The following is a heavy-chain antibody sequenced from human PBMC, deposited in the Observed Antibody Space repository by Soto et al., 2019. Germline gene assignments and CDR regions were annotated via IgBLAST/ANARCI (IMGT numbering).Heavy chain of an antibody. CDR2: ISAYNGNT. V-gene: IGHV1-18*04. J-gene: IGHJ6*02. CDR1: GYTFTSYG. Sequence: ASVKVSCKASGYTFTSYGISWVRQAPGQGLEWMGRISAYNGNTNYAQKLQGRVTMTTDTSTSTAYMELRSLRSDDTAVYYCASLEYTSGWYDGVHYYGMDVWGQGTTVTVSS. CDR3: ASLEYTSGWYDGVHYYGMDV. D-gene: IGHD6-19*01.